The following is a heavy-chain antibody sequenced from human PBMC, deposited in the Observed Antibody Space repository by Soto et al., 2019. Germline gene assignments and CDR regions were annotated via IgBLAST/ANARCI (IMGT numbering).Heavy chain of an antibody. Sequence: PGGSLRLSCAASGFTFSSYAMSWVRQAPGKGLEWVSAISGSGGSTYYADSVKGRFTISRDNSKNTLYLQMNSLRAEDTAVYYCANPSLHSDYGDYVFSWGQGTLVTVSS. CDR3: ANPSLHSDYGDYVFS. CDR1: GFTFSSYA. V-gene: IGHV3-23*01. D-gene: IGHD4-17*01. CDR2: ISGSGGST. J-gene: IGHJ4*02.